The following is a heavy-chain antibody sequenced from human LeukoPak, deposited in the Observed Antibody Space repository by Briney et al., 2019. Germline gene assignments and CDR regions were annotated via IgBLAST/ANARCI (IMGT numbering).Heavy chain of an antibody. V-gene: IGHV3-13*04. D-gene: IGHD5-12*01. CDR3: ARGYVHAFDI. CDR1: GFAFSTYD. CDR2: IGIAGDT. Sequence: GGSLRLSCAASGFAFSTYDMHWVRQATGKGLEWVSAIGIAGDTYYPGSVKGRFTISRENAKNSLFLQMNSARAGDTAVYYCARGYVHAFDIWGQGTMVTVSS. J-gene: IGHJ3*02.